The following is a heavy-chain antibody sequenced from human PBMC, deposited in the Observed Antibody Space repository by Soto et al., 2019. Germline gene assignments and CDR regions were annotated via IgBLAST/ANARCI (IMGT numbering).Heavy chain of an antibody. J-gene: IGHJ6*02. V-gene: IGHV3-53*01. CDR3: ARSHSSSPEDYYYGMDV. D-gene: IGHD6-6*01. CDR2: IYSGGST. Sequence: LRLSCAASGFTVSSNYMSWVRQAPGKGLEWVSVIYSGGSTYYADSVKGRFTISRDNSKNTLYLQMNSLRAEDTAVYYCARSHSSSPEDYYYGMDVWGQGTTVTVSS. CDR1: GFTVSSNY.